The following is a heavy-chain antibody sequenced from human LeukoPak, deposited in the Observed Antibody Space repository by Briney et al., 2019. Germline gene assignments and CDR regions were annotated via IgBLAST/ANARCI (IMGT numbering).Heavy chain of an antibody. CDR1: GGSISSYY. CDR2: SYYSGST. Sequence: PSETLSLTCTVSGGSISSYYWSWIRQPPGKGLEWIGYSYYSGSTNYNPSLKSRVTISVDTSKNQFSLKLSSVTAADTAVYYCARGRIPYDYWGQGTLVTVSS. J-gene: IGHJ4*02. CDR3: ARGRIPYDY. D-gene: IGHD2-21*01. V-gene: IGHV4-59*01.